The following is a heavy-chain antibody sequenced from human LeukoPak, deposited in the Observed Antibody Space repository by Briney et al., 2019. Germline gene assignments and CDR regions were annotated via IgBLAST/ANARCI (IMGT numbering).Heavy chain of an antibody. J-gene: IGHJ4*02. CDR2: ISYDGSNK. D-gene: IGHD3-22*01. CDR1: GFTFSSYA. CDR3: ARDPAYYYDSSGLDY. Sequence: GGSLRLSCAASGFTFSSYATHWVRQAPGKGLEWVAVISYDGSNKYYADSVKGRFTISRDNSKNTLYLQMNSLRAEDTAVYYCARDPAYYYDSSGLDYWGQGTLVTVSS. V-gene: IGHV3-30*04.